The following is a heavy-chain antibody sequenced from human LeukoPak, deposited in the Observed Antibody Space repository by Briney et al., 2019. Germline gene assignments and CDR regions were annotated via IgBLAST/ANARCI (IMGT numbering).Heavy chain of an antibody. J-gene: IGHJ4*02. CDR3: AREVTMVRGVTPFDY. CDR2: IYYSGST. D-gene: IGHD3-10*01. CDR1: GGSISSYY. V-gene: IGHV4-59*12. Sequence: SETLSLTCTVSGGSISSYYWSWIRQPPGKGLEWIGYIYYSGSTNYNPSLKSRVTMSVDTSKNQFSLKLSSVTAADTAVYYCAREVTMVRGVTPFDYWGQGTLVTVSS.